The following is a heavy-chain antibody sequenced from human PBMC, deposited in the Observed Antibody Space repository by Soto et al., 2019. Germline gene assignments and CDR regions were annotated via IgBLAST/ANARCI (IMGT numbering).Heavy chain of an antibody. CDR3: AKDLSRYCSSTSCPSPNCFDP. V-gene: IGHV3-23*01. CDR2: ISGSGGST. J-gene: IGHJ5*02. D-gene: IGHD2-2*01. Sequence: GGSLRLSCAASGFTFSSYAMSWVRQAPGKGLEWVSAISGSGGSTYYADSVKGRFTISRDNSKNTLYLQMNSLRAEDTAVYYCAKDLSRYCSSTSCPSPNCFDPWGQGTLVTVSS. CDR1: GFTFSSYA.